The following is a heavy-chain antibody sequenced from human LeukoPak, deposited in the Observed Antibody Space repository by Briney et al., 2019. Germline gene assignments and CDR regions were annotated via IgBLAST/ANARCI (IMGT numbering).Heavy chain of an antibody. Sequence: GASVKVSCKASGYTFTSYGISWVRQAPGQGLEWMGWISAYNGNTNYAQKLQGRVTMTTDTSTSTAYMELRSLRSDDTAVYYCARDFSFLGSGYYCYCGQGTLVTVSS. CDR3: ARDFSFLGSGYYCY. V-gene: IGHV1-18*01. CDR2: ISAYNGNT. J-gene: IGHJ4*02. D-gene: IGHD3-22*01. CDR1: GYTFTSYG.